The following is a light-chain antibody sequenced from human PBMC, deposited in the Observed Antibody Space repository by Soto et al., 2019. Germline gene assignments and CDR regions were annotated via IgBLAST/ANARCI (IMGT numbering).Light chain of an antibody. V-gene: IGKV4-1*01. CDR2: WAS. Sequence: DIVMTQSPDSLAVSLGDRATFNCKSSQSILDRSKNKYYLTWYQQKSGQPPKLLIYWASLREPGVPDRFIGSGSGTDFTLTISSLQAEDVAVYYCQQYFTSPWTFGQGTKVDIK. CDR1: QSILDRSKNKYY. J-gene: IGKJ1*01. CDR3: QQYFTSPWT.